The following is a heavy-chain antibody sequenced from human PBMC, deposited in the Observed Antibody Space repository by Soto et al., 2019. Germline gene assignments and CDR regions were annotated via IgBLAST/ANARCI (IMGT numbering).Heavy chain of an antibody. CDR1: GGSISSGSYY. Sequence: PSETLSLTCTVSGGSISSGSYYWGWVRQPPGKGLEWIGTIFYTGTTYHNPSLKGRVTISVDTSENQFSLNLSSVTAADTAVYYCARKGGSGSPPHYFDYWGQGTLVTVSS. V-gene: IGHV4-39*01. J-gene: IGHJ4*02. CDR2: IFYTGTT. D-gene: IGHD3-10*01. CDR3: ARKGGSGSPPHYFDY.